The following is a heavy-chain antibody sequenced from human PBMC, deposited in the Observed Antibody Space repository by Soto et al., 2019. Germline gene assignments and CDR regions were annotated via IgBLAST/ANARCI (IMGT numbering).Heavy chain of an antibody. CDR1: RFSFSNAW. Sequence: EVQLVESGGGLVQPGESLRLSCAASRFSFSNAWMNWVRQAPGKGLEWVGRIKSKTDCGTTDYSAPVKGTFTISRDESENTMYLQMNSQKTEDTAMYYCTTGQHTGRFVYWGQGTLVTVSS. V-gene: IGHV3-15*07. CDR2: IKSKTDCGTT. J-gene: IGHJ4*02. CDR3: TTGQHTGRFVY.